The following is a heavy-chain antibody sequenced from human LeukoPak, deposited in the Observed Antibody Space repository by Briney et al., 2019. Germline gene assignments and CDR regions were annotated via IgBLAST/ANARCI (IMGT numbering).Heavy chain of an antibody. CDR2: MNPNSGNT. Sequence: GASVKVSCKASGYTFTSYDISWVRQATGQGLEWMGWMNPNSGNTGYAQKFQGRVTMTRNTSISTAYMELSSLRSEDTAVYYCARSSSSNYYYGMDVWGQGTTVTVSS. D-gene: IGHD6-6*01. V-gene: IGHV1-8*01. J-gene: IGHJ6*02. CDR3: ARSSSSNYYYGMDV. CDR1: GYTFTSYD.